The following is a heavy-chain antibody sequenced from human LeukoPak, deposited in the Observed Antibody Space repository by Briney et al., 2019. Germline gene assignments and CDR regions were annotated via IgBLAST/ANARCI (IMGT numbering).Heavy chain of an antibody. CDR3: ARDGHLPTVSRYPHYFDY. D-gene: IGHD4-11*01. J-gene: IGHJ4*02. CDR1: GFTFSSYA. CDR2: ISYDGSNK. Sequence: GGSLRLSCAASGFTFSSYAMHWVRQAPGKGLEWVAVISYDGSNKYYADSVKGRLTISRDNSKNTLYLQMNSLRAEDAAVYYCARDGHLPTVSRYPHYFDYWGQGTLVTVSS. V-gene: IGHV3-30-3*01.